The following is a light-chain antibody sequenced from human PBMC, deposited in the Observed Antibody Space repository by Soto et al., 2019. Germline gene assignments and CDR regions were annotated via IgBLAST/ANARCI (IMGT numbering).Light chain of an antibody. V-gene: IGLV1-40*01. J-gene: IGLJ2*01. CDR3: QSFDTSLSAPVV. CDR2: TNT. CDR1: SSNIGANYD. Sequence: QSVLTQPPSVSGALGQRVTISCTGSSSNIGANYDVHWYQHLPGTAPKLLIYTNTNPPAGVPDRFSGSKSGTSASQAITGLQAEDEAHYYCQSFDTSLSAPVVFGGGTKLTVL.